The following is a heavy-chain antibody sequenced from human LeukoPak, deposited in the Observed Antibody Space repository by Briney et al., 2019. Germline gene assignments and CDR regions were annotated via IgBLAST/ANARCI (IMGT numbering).Heavy chain of an antibody. CDR1: GGSISRYY. CDR2: IYSSGST. CDR3: AREGTSGWAF. V-gene: IGHV4-59*01. Sequence: PSETLSLTCTVSGGSISRYYWSWIRQPPGKGLEWIGYIYSSGSTKYNPSLKSRVAMSVDTSKNQFSLKVNSVTAADTAVYFCAREGTSGWAFWGQGALVTVSS. D-gene: IGHD6-19*01. J-gene: IGHJ4*02.